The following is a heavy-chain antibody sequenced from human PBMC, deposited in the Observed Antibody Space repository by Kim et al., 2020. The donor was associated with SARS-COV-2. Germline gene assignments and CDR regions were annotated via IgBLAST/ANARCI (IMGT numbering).Heavy chain of an antibody. CDR3: ARQLIYCSSTSCYDNYYYYGMDV. J-gene: IGHJ6*01. Sequence: SETLSLTCTVSGGSISSYYWSWIRQPPGKGLEWIGYIYYSGSTNYNPSLKSRVTISVDTSKNKFSLKLSSVTAADTAVYYCARQLIYCSSTSCYDNYYYYGMDVWGQRTTVTVSS. CDR1: GGSISSYY. CDR2: IYYSGST. D-gene: IGHD2-2*01. V-gene: IGHV4-59*08.